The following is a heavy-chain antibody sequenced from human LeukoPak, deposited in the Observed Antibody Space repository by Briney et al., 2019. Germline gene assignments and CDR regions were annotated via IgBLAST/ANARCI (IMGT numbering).Heavy chain of an antibody. D-gene: IGHD3-22*01. CDR2: IYYSGST. Sequence: PSEILSLTCTVSGGSISSYYWSCIRQPPGKGLEWIGYIYYSGSTNYNPSLKSRVTISVDTSKNQFSLKLSSVTAADTAVYYCARVSYYDSSVDYWGQGTLVTVSS. CDR1: GGSISSYY. J-gene: IGHJ4*02. V-gene: IGHV4-59*01. CDR3: ARVSYYDSSVDY.